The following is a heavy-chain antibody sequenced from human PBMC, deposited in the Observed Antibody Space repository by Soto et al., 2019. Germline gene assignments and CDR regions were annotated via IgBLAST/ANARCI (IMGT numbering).Heavy chain of an antibody. D-gene: IGHD5-12*01. CDR1: GDSISAYS. V-gene: IGHV4-59*01. J-gene: IGHJ4*02. CDR3: AREGNLGRWLQPLDF. Sequence: PSETLSLTCTVSGDSISAYSWGWVRQPPGKGLEWIGNIHYNGNTKYNPSLKSRVSMSVDTSKNQFSLRLISVTAADTAKYFCAREGNLGRWLQPLDFWGQGTLVTVPS. CDR2: IHYNGNT.